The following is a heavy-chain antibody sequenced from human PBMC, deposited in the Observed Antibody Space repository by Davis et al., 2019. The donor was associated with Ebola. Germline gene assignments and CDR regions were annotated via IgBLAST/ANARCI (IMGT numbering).Heavy chain of an antibody. CDR1: GDTFSKYA. Sequence: SVKVSCKASGDTFSKYAVNWVRQAPGQGLEWMGGIIPVFGTSDYARRFQGRLTITADKSTSTSYLELSSLRSEDTAVYYCVFEPNFYLESSGYPDSWGQGTLVTVSS. V-gene: IGHV1-69*06. D-gene: IGHD3-22*01. CDR3: VFEPNFYLESSGYPDS. CDR2: IIPVFGTS. J-gene: IGHJ4*02.